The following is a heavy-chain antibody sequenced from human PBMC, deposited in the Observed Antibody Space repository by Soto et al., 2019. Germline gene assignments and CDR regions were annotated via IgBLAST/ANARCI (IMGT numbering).Heavy chain of an antibody. CDR3: ARDQSQGQMLLPYFDY. CDR1: GFNFPGYS. D-gene: IGHD3-10*02. V-gene: IGHV3-21*04. Sequence: GGSLRLSCAASGFNFPGYSMNWVRQAPGKGLEWVASISSGSHFIYYADSVRGRFTISRDNARDSLLLQMNSLRAGDTGVYFCARDQSQGQMLLPYFDYWGQGTLVTVSS. J-gene: IGHJ4*02. CDR2: ISSGSHFI.